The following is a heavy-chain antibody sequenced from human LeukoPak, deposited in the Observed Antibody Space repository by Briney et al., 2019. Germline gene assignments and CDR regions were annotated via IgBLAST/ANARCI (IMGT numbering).Heavy chain of an antibody. CDR3: ARARH. J-gene: IGHJ4*02. V-gene: IGHV1-2*02. CDR2: INANSGAT. CDR1: GYTFTGYY. Sequence: ASVKVSCKASGYTFTGYYMHWVRQAPGQGLEWMGWINANSGATNYAQKLQGRVTMTTDTSTSTAYMELRSLRSDDTAVYYCARARHWGQGTLVTVSS.